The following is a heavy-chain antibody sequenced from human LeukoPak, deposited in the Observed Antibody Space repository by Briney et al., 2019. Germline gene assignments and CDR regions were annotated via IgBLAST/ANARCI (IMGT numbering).Heavy chain of an antibody. J-gene: IGHJ3*02. D-gene: IGHD1-26*01. Sequence: PGGSLRLSCAASGFTFSSYSMNSVRQAPGKGLEWVSSISSSSSYIYYADSVKGPFTISRDNAKNSLYLQMNSLRAEDTAVYYCAKALNSGSYSFDAFDIWGQGTMVTVSS. CDR2: ISSSSSYI. CDR3: AKALNSGSYSFDAFDI. V-gene: IGHV3-21*01. CDR1: GFTFSSYS.